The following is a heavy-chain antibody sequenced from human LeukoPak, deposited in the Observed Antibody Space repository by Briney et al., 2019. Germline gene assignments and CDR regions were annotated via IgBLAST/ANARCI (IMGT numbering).Heavy chain of an antibody. CDR2: IIPIFGTA. V-gene: IGHV1-69*13. Sequence: ASVKVSCKASGGTFSSYAISWVRQAPGQGLEWMGGIIPIFGTANYAQKFQGRVTITADESTSTAYMELSSLRSEDTAVYYCARSTSFSGRPLYCFDYWGQGTLVTVSS. J-gene: IGHJ4*02. CDR1: GGTFSSYA. CDR3: ARSTSFSGRPLYCFDY. D-gene: IGHD1-26*01.